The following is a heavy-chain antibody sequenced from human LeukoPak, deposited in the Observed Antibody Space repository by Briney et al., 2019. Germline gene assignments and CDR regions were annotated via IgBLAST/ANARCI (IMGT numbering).Heavy chain of an antibody. D-gene: IGHD3-10*01. CDR1: GGSFSGYY. Sequence: SETLSLTCAVYGGSFSGYYWSWIRQPPGKGLEWIGEINHSGSTNYNPSLKSRVTISVDTSKNQFSLKLSSVTAADTAVYYCARGSRYYGSGSYYKPNDYWGQGTLVTVSS. CDR2: INHSGST. J-gene: IGHJ4*02. CDR3: ARGSRYYGSGSYYKPNDY. V-gene: IGHV4-34*01.